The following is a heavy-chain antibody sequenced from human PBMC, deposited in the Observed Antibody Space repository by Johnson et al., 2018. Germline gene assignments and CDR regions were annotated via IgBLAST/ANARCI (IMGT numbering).Heavy chain of an antibody. CDR3: TTETFSGGSCYSYYYYYMDV. J-gene: IGHJ6*03. Sequence: VQLVESGGGLVKPGGSXRLSCAASGFTFSNAWMNWVRQAPGKGLEWVGRIKSKTDGGTTDYAAPGKGRFTISRDDSKNTLYLQMNSLKTEDTAVYYCTTETFSGGSCYSYYYYYMDVWGKGTTVTVSS. CDR2: IKSKTDGGTT. V-gene: IGHV3-15*07. CDR1: GFTFSNAW. D-gene: IGHD2-15*01.